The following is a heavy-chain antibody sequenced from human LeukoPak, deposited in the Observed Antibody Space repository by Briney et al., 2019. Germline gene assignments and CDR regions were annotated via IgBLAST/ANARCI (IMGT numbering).Heavy chain of an antibody. J-gene: IGHJ3*02. CDR1: GYTFTSYY. Sequence: ASVKVSCTASGYTFTSYYMHWVRQAPAQGLEWMGIINPSGGSTTYEQKFQGRVTMTRDTSTSTVYMDLSSLRSEDTAVYYCARQKVEWELLPWSAFDIWGQGTMVTVSS. V-gene: IGHV1-46*01. CDR3: ARQKVEWELLPWSAFDI. CDR2: INPSGGST. D-gene: IGHD1-26*01.